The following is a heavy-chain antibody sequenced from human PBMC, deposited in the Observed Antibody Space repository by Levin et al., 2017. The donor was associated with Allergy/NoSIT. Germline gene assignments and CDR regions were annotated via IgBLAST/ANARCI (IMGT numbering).Heavy chain of an antibody. CDR1: GFTFGGYA. V-gene: IGHV3-9*01. J-gene: IGHJ4*02. Sequence: PGGSLRLSCAASGFTFGGYAMHWVRQTPGEGLEWVSGISWNSGGIGYGDSVKGRFIISRDNAKNSLYLQMNSLRPDDTAFYYCVKDMRPPGVSYGSGSYGFDYWGQGALVTVSS. D-gene: IGHD3-10*01. CDR3: VKDMRPPGVSYGSGSYGFDY. CDR2: ISWNSGGI.